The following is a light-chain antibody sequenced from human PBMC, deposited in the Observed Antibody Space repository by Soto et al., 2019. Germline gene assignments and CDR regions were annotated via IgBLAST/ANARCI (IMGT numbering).Light chain of an antibody. CDR1: QSILFSSNNKNY. CDR2: WAS. CDR3: QQYYSAPMT. J-gene: IGKJ5*01. V-gene: IGKV4-1*01. Sequence: DIVMTQSPDSLAVSLGERATINCKSSQSILFSSNNKNYLAWYQQKAGQPPKLLIYWASTRESGVPDRFSGSGSGTDFTLTISSLQAEDVAVYYCQQYYSAPMTFGQGTRLEI.